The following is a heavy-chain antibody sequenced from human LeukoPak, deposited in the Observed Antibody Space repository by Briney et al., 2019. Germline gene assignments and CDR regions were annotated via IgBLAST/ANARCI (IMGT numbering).Heavy chain of an antibody. D-gene: IGHD3-10*01. J-gene: IGHJ4*02. CDR1: GFTFSSYA. CDR2: FSGSGGTT. Sequence: GGSLRLXCAASGFTFSSYAMNWVRQAPGRGLEWVSGFSGSGGTTYYADSVKGRFTISRDNAKNSLYLQMNSLRAEDTAVYYCARDGRSYYGSGSYSAYYFDYWGQGTLVTVSS. V-gene: IGHV3-23*01. CDR3: ARDGRSYYGSGSYSAYYFDY.